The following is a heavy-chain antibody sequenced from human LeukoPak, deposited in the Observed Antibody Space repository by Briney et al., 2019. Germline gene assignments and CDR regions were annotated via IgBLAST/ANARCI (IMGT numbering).Heavy chain of an antibody. J-gene: IGHJ4*02. CDR3: AKQSGSYYSLFDY. Sequence: GGSLRLSCAASGFTFSSYAMSWVRQAPGKGLEWVSAISGSGGSTYYADSVKGRFTISRGNSKNTLYLQMNSLRAEDTAVYYCAKQSGSYYSLFDYWGQGTLVTVSS. CDR1: GFTFSSYA. D-gene: IGHD1-26*01. CDR2: ISGSGGST. V-gene: IGHV3-23*01.